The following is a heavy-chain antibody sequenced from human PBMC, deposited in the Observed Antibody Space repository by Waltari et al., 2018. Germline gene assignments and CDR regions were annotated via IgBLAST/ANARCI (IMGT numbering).Heavy chain of an antibody. J-gene: IGHJ4*02. V-gene: IGHV3-43D*03. D-gene: IGHD3-22*01. CDR2: ISWDGGST. CDR1: GFNFDDYA. Sequence: EVQLVESGGVVVQPGGSLRLSCAASGFNFDDYAMHWVRQAPGKGLEWVSLISWDGGSTYYADSVKGRFTISRDNSKNSLYLQMNSLRAEDTALYYCAKADYYDSSGTLFDYWGQGTLVTVSS. CDR3: AKADYYDSSGTLFDY.